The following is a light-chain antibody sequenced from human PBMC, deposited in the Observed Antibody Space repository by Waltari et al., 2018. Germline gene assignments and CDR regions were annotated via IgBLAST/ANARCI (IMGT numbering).Light chain of an antibody. V-gene: IGKV3-20*01. CDR3: QKYVNLPAT. Sequence: EIVLTQSPSTLSLSPGERATLSCRASQSVGRFLAWYQQKPAQAPRLLIYHASIRATGIPDRFSGSGSGTDFSLTISGLEPEDFAVYYCQKYVNLPATFGQGTKVEIK. CDR1: QSVGRF. CDR2: HAS. J-gene: IGKJ1*01.